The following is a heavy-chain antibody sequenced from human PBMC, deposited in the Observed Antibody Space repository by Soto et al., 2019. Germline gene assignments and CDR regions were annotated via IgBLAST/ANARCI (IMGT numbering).Heavy chain of an antibody. CDR1: GGSISSSSYY. CDR2: IYYSGST. J-gene: IGHJ6*02. CDR3: ARQEIAARPNYYYGMDV. Sequence: SETLSLTCTVSGGSISSSSYYWGWIRQPPGKGLEWIGSIYYSGSTYYNPSLKSRVTISVDTSKNQFSLKLSSVTAADTAVYYCARQEIAARPNYYYGMDVWGQGTTVTVSS. D-gene: IGHD6-6*01. V-gene: IGHV4-39*01.